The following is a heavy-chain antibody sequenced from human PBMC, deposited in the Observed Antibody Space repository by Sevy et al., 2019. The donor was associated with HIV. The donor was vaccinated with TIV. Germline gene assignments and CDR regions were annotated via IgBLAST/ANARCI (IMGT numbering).Heavy chain of an antibody. CDR1: GDSISNYY. D-gene: IGHD3-3*01. Sequence: SETLSLTCTVSGDSISNYYWSWILQPAGKGLEWIGRIDDSGSATYNPSLESRVTMSADTTKNQLSLKLNSVTAADTVVYYCARDRVTIYGVTIDYYFDYWGQGTLVTVSS. CDR2: IDDSGSA. V-gene: IGHV4-4*07. J-gene: IGHJ4*02. CDR3: ARDRVTIYGVTIDYYFDY.